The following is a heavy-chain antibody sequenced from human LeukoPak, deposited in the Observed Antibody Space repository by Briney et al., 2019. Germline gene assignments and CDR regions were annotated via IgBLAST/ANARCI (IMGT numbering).Heavy chain of an antibody. Sequence: PGGSLRLSCAASGFTFSNYEMNWVRQAPGKGLEWLSYITSSGRATYYADSVKGRFTISRDNAKNSLYLQMNSLRAEDTAVYYCARDQIGPVAGTDYWGQGTLVTVSS. J-gene: IGHJ4*02. D-gene: IGHD6-19*01. CDR2: ITSSGRAT. CDR3: ARDQIGPVAGTDY. V-gene: IGHV3-48*03. CDR1: GFTFSNYE.